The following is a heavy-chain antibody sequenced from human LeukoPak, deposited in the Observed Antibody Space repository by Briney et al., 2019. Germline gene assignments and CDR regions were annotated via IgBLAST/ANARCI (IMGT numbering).Heavy chain of an antibody. D-gene: IGHD2/OR15-2a*01. CDR3: AKDRVSPGFNWFDP. CDR2: INGRGDNT. Sequence: GGSLRLSCAASGVIISSYDMSWVRQAPGKGLEWVSAINGRGDNTYYADFVKGRFTISRDNSKSTVYLQMNGLRTEDTAVYYCAKDRVSPGFNWFDPWGQGTLVTVSS. CDR1: GVIISSYD. J-gene: IGHJ5*02. V-gene: IGHV3-23*01.